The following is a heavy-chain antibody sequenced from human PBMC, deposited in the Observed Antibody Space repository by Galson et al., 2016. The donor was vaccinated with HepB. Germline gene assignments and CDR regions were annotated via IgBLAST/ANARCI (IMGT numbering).Heavy chain of an antibody. Sequence: SVKVSCKASGYTFTNFGIHWVRQAPGQGLEWMGWISPYIGDTNSAQKFQDRVTMTAGIVTTTVYMEVKSLTSDDTAVYFCARENTGGRFYGLEYWGQGTLVIVSS. J-gene: IGHJ4*02. D-gene: IGHD1-1*01. CDR3: ARENTGGRFYGLEY. CDR1: GYTFTNFG. CDR2: ISPYIGDT. V-gene: IGHV1-18*01.